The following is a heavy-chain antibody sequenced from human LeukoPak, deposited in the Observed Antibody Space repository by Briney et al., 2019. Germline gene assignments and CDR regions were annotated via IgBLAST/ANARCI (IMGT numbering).Heavy chain of an antibody. CDR1: GGSISSGGYS. J-gene: IGHJ5*02. D-gene: IGHD3-22*01. CDR2: IYHSGST. Sequence: SQTLSLTCAVSGGSISSGGYSWSWIRQPPGKGLEWVGYIYHSGSTYYNPSLKSRVTISVDRSKNQFSLKLSSVTAADTAVYYCASSYYYDSSGPGLIPTFDPWGQGTLVTVSS. V-gene: IGHV4-30-2*01. CDR3: ASSYYYDSSGPGLIPTFDP.